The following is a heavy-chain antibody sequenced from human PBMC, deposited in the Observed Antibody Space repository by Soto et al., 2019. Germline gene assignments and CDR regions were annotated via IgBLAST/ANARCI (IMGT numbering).Heavy chain of an antibody. CDR2: IWYDGSNI. CDR3: GRGVDYGDYAIDY. J-gene: IGHJ4*02. V-gene: IGHV3-33*01. Sequence: GGSLRLSCAASGFSFSYYGMNWVRQAPGKGLEWVAVIWYDGSNIYYADSVKGRFTISRDNSKNTLFLQVNSLRAEDTAVYYCGRGVDYGDYAIDYWGQGTLVTVSS. D-gene: IGHD4-17*01. CDR1: GFSFSYYG.